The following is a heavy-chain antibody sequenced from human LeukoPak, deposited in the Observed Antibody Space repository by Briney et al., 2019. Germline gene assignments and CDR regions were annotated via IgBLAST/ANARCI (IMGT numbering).Heavy chain of an antibody. J-gene: IGHJ4*02. Sequence: GGSLRLSCAASGFTFSSYWMHWVRQAPGKGLVWVSRINSDGSSTSYADSVKGRFTISRDNAKNTLYLQMNSLRAEDTAVYYCARVRGYDSSGYYYGSGVIDPDNYFDYWGQGTLVTVSS. V-gene: IGHV3-74*01. D-gene: IGHD3-22*01. CDR1: GFTFSSYW. CDR3: ARVRGYDSSGYYYGSGVIDPDNYFDY. CDR2: INSDGSST.